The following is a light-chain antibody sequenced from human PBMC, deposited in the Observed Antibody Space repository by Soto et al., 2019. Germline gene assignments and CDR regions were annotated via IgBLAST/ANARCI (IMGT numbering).Light chain of an antibody. CDR3: QQDGSSPLYT. J-gene: IGKJ2*01. V-gene: IGKV3-20*01. CDR1: QTISSGY. CDR2: GAS. Sequence: ESVLTQSPGTLSLSPGEGATLSCRASQTISSGYLAWYQQTPGQAPRLLIYGASTRATGVPDRFSGSGSGTDFTLTISRLEPEDFAVYYCQQDGSSPLYTFGQGTKLEMK.